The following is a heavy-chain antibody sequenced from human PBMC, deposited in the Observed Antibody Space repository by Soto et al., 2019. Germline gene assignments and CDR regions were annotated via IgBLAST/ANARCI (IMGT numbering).Heavy chain of an antibody. CDR1: GYTFTSYA. D-gene: IGHD6-6*01. V-gene: IGHV1-3*01. J-gene: IGHJ4*02. Sequence: ASVKVSCKASGYTFTSYAMHWVRQAPGQRLEWMGWINAGNGNTKYSQKFQGRVTMTRDTSTSTAYMELRSLRSDDTAVYYCARVAYSSSSYYTGSDYWGQGTLVTVSS. CDR2: INAGNGNT. CDR3: ARVAYSSSSYYTGSDY.